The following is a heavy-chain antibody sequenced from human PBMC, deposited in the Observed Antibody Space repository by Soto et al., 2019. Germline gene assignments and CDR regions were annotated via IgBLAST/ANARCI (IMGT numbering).Heavy chain of an antibody. CDR1: GGSISSYY. CDR2: IYYSGST. CDR3: ARDSGSYEFDY. V-gene: IGHV4-59*01. J-gene: IGHJ4*02. D-gene: IGHD1-26*01. Sequence: SETLSLTCTVSGGSISSYYWSWIRQPPGKGLEWIGYIYYSGSTNYNPSLKSRVTISVDTSKNQFSLKLSSVTASDTAVYYCARDSGSYEFDYRGQRTLVTVCS.